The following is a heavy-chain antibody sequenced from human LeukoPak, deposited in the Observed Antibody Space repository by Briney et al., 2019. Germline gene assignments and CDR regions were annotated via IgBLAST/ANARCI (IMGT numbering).Heavy chain of an antibody. D-gene: IGHD3-22*01. CDR3: ARKYYYDSSGYDY. Sequence: ASVKVSCKASGYTFTGYYMHWVRQAPGQGLEWMGWINPNSGGTNYAQKFQGRVTMTRDTSISTAYMGLSRLRSDDTAVYYCARKYYYDSSGYDYWGQGTLVTVSS. V-gene: IGHV1-2*02. CDR2: INPNSGGT. J-gene: IGHJ4*02. CDR1: GYTFTGYY.